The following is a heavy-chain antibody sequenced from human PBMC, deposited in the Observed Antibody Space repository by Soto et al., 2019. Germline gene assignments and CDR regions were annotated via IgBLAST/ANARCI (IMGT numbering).Heavy chain of an antibody. CDR1: GFTFSGSA. CDR2: IRSKANSYAT. D-gene: IGHD2-2*01. V-gene: IGHV3-73*01. Sequence: GGSLRLSCAASGFTFSGSAMHWVRQASGKGLEWVGRIRSKANSYATAYAASVKGRFTISRDDSKNTAYLQMNSLKTEDTAVYYCTRHIDCSSTSCYRSYYYYYYMDVWGKGTTVTVSS. J-gene: IGHJ6*03. CDR3: TRHIDCSSTSCYRSYYYYYYMDV.